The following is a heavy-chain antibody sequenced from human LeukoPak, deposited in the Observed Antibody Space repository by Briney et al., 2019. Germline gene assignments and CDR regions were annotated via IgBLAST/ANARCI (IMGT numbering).Heavy chain of an antibody. D-gene: IGHD5-24*01. V-gene: IGHV3-66*01. CDR3: AREGHDRDHFDY. CDR2: IYAGGST. J-gene: IGHJ4*02. Sequence: PGGSLRLSCAASGFTFSSYSMNWVRQAPGKGLEWVSIIYAGGSTYYADSVKGRFTISRDDSKNTLYFHLNSLRAEDTAVYYCAREGHDRDHFDYWGQGTLVTVSS. CDR1: GFTFSSYS.